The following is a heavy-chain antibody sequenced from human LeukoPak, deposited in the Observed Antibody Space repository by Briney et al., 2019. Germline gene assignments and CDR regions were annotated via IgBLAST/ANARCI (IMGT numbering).Heavy chain of an antibody. Sequence: ASETLSLTCAVSGGSITSHSWWSWVRQPPGKGLEWIGEIYHGGDTNYDPSVKSRVTMSVDKSKNHFSLNLRSVTAADTAIYYCASHVTVLGTRGFDYWGQGSLVTVSS. CDR2: IYHGGDT. CDR3: ASHVTVLGTRGFDY. V-gene: IGHV4-4*02. CDR1: GGSITSHSW. D-gene: IGHD6-19*01. J-gene: IGHJ4*02.